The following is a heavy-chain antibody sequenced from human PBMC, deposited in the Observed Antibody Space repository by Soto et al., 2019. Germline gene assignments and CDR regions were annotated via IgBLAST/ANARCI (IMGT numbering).Heavy chain of an antibody. CDR1: GYTFGSYI. J-gene: IGHJ6*02. CDR2: ISAHNGNT. D-gene: IGHD2-2*02. V-gene: IGHV1-18*01. CDR3: ARVLRRKLAEGIYQYYGMDV. Sequence: QVQLVQSGGEVRKTGTSVKVSCETSGYTFGSYIITWVRQAPGQGLEWLGWISAHNGNTVYAQSLQGRVTMTTDTPTSTAYMELRSLRSDDTAVYYCARVLRRKLAEGIYQYYGMDVWGQGTTVTVSS.